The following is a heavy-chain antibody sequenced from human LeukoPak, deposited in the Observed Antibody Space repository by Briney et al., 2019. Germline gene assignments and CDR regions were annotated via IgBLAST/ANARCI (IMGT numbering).Heavy chain of an antibody. CDR2: ISNSGSAI. CDR3: AKAAQRITIFGVVPSPLYYFDY. Sequence: GGSLRLSCAASGFTFRDYYMSWIRQAPGKGLEWISYISNSGSAIYYADSVKGRFTISRDNAKNSLYLQMNSLRVEDTAVYYCAKAAQRITIFGVVPSPLYYFDYWGQGTLVTVSS. CDR1: GFTFRDYY. V-gene: IGHV3-11*04. D-gene: IGHD3-3*01. J-gene: IGHJ4*02.